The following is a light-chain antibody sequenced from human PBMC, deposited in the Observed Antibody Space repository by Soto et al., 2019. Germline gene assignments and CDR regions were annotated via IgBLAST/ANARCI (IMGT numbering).Light chain of an antibody. CDR3: QHYGSPYT. Sequence: EIVLTQSPGTLSVSPGDRVTLSCRASQSISINLAWYQHKPGQAPRLLIHGASTRATGVPARISGSGSGTEFTLTISSLQSEDFAVYYCQHYGSPYTFGQGTKLETK. J-gene: IGKJ2*01. V-gene: IGKV3D-15*01. CDR2: GAS. CDR1: QSISIN.